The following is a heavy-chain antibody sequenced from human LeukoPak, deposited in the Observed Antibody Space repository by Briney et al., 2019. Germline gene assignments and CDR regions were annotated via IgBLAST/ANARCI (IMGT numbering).Heavy chain of an antibody. CDR3: ARGISALDY. J-gene: IGHJ4*02. V-gene: IGHV4-38-2*01. D-gene: IGHD1-20*01. CDR2: MYYRGSV. Sequence: SETLSLTCAVSGYSISSGYYWGWIRQPPGKGLEWIATMYYRGSVYYNPSLKSRVTISVDTSKNQLSLKLSSVTAADTAVYFCARGISALDYWGQGTLVTDSS. CDR1: GYSISSGYY.